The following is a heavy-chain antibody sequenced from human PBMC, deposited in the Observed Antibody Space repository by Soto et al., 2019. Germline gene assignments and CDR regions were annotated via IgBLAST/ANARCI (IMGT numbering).Heavy chain of an antibody. CDR2: IYYSGST. CDR3: ARTNTIFGVVIREPPKPYYYYMDV. J-gene: IGHJ6*03. V-gene: IGHV4-59*01. D-gene: IGHD3-3*01. Sequence: PSETLSLTCTVSGGSISSYYWSWIRQPPGKGLEWIGYIYYSGSTNYNPSLKSRVTISVDTSKNQFSLKLSSVTAADTAVYYCARTNTIFGVVIREPPKPYYYYMDVWGKGTTVTVSS. CDR1: GGSISSYY.